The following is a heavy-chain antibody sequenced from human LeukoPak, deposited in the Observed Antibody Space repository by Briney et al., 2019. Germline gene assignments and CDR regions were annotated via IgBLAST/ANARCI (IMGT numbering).Heavy chain of an antibody. Sequence: GGSMRLSCAVSGITLSNYGMSWVRQAPGKGLEWVAGISDTGGSTNYADSVKGRVTISRDNPKNTLYLQMNSLRAEDTAVYFCAKRGVVIRVILVGLHKQAYYFDSWGQGALVTVSS. CDR2: ISDTGGST. D-gene: IGHD3-22*01. CDR3: AKRGVVIRVILVGLHKQAYYFDS. J-gene: IGHJ4*02. CDR1: GITLSNYG. V-gene: IGHV3-23*01.